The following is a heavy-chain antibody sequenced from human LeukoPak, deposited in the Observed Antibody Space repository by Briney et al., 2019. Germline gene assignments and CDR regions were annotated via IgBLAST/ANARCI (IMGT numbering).Heavy chain of an antibody. J-gene: IGHJ4*02. Sequence: PGGSLRLSCEASGFTFSDYYMSWIRQAPGKGLEWVSYISRNSYTNYADSVKGRFTISRDNAKNSLYLQMASLRAEDTAVYYCTTPLWFGETRIEYWGQGTLVTVSS. V-gene: IGHV3-11*06. D-gene: IGHD3-10*01. CDR2: ISRNSYT. CDR1: GFTFSDYY. CDR3: TTPLWFGETRIEY.